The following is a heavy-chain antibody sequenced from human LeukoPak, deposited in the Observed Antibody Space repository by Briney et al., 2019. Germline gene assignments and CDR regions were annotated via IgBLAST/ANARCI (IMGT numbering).Heavy chain of an antibody. CDR2: INSDGTST. Sequence: GGSLRLSCGASGFAFSSYWMQWVRQARGKGLVWVSRINSDGTSTSHADSVKGRFTVSRDNSKNTLYLQMNSLRAEDTAVYYCASSAGTSRVFSYWGQGTLVTVSS. D-gene: IGHD6-19*01. CDR1: GFAFSSYW. CDR3: ASSAGTSRVFSY. V-gene: IGHV3-74*01. J-gene: IGHJ4*02.